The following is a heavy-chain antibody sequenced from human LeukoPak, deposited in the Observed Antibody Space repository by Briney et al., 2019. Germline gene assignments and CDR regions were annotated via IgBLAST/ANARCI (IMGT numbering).Heavy chain of an antibody. Sequence: PGESLRLSYAASGFTFTEYSIIWVRQAPGKGLEWVSFISDISDRSSTIHYADSVKGRFTISRDNAERSVYLQMNSLRADDTAVYYCARVRGPTLRTCYMDVWGTGTTVTVSS. CDR3: ARVRGPTLRTCYMDV. CDR1: GFTFTEYS. V-gene: IGHV3-48*04. CDR2: ISDRSSTI. J-gene: IGHJ6*03. D-gene: IGHD3-10*01.